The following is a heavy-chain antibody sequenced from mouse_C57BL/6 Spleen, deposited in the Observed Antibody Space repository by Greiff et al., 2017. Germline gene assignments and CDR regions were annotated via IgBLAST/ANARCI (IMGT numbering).Heavy chain of an antibody. CDR3: ARSEDGYYDWYFGV. CDR1: GYTFTSYW. V-gene: IGHV1-52*01. Sequence: QVQLQQPGAELVRPGPSVKLSCKASGYTFTSYWMHWVKQRPIQGLEWIGNIDPSDSVTHYNQKFKDKATLTVDKSSSTAYMQLSSLTSEDSAVYDCARSEDGYYDWYFGVWGTGTTVTVSS. CDR2: IDPSDSVT. D-gene: IGHD2-3*01. J-gene: IGHJ1*03.